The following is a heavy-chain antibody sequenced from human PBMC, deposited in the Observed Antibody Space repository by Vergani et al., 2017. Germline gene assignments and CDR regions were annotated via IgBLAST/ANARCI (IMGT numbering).Heavy chain of an antibody. V-gene: IGHV1-46*03. CDR2: INPSGGST. D-gene: IGHD7-27*01. J-gene: IGHJ3*02. CDR3: ASTINWDPYDAFDI. CDR1: GYTFTSYY. Sequence: QVQLVQSGAEVKKPGASVKVSCKASGYTFTSYYMHWVRQAPGQGLEWMGIINPSGGSTSYAQKFQVRVTMTRDTSTSTVYMELSSLISEDTAVYYCASTINWDPYDAFDIWGQGTMVTVSS.